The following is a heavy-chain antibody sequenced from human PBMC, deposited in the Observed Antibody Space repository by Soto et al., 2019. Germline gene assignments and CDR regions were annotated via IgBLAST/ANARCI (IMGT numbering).Heavy chain of an antibody. CDR3: ARLVVVVPDAIHLHRDYYYGMDG. V-gene: IGHV1-18*01. CDR2: ISAYNGNT. Sequence: AAVKCSFKASGYTFTSYGISWVRQAPGQGLDCMGWISAYNGNTNYAQKLQGRVTMTTDTSTSTAYMELRSLRSDDTAVYYCARLVVVVPDAIHLHRDYYYGMDGWGQWTTVTVS. J-gene: IGHJ6*02. D-gene: IGHD2-2*02. CDR1: GYTFTSYG.